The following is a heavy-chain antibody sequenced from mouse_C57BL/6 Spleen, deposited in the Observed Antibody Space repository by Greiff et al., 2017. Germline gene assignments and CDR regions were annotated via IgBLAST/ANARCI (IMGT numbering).Heavy chain of an antibody. CDR1: GFTFSSYG. V-gene: IGHV5-6*01. Sequence: EVKVVESGGDLVKPGGSLKLSCAASGFTFSSYGMSWVRQTPDKGLEWVATLSSGGSYTYYPDSVKGRFTISRDNAKNTLYLQMSSLKSEDTAMYYWASPLPEAMDYWGQGTSVTVSS. CDR2: LSSGGSYT. J-gene: IGHJ4*01. D-gene: IGHD2-1*01. CDR3: ASPLPEAMDY.